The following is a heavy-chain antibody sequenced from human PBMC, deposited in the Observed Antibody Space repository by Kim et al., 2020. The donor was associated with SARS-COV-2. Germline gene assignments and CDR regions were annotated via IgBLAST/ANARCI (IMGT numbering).Heavy chain of an antibody. CDR2: IYYSGST. V-gene: IGHV4-39*01. Sequence: SETLSLTCTVSGGSISSSSYYWGWIRQPPGKGLEWIGSIYYSGSTYYNPSLKSRVTISVDTSKNQFSLKLSSVTAADTAVYYCARHRSYSNSPFDYWGQGTLVTVSS. CDR1: GGSISSSSYY. CDR3: ARHRSYSNSPFDY. D-gene: IGHD4-4*01. J-gene: IGHJ4*02.